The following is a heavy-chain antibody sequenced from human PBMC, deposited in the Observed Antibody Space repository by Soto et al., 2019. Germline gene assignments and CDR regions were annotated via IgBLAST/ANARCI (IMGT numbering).Heavy chain of an antibody. D-gene: IGHD5-18*01. CDR1: GFTFSSYW. CDR3: ATQPGGYSYGYDY. CDR2: IKQDGSEK. Sequence: VGSLRLSCAASGFTFSSYWMSWVRQAPGKGLEWVANIKQDGSEKYYVDSVKGRFTISRDNAKNSLYLQMNSLRAEDTAVYYCATQPGGYSYGYDYWGQGTLVTVSS. V-gene: IGHV3-7*01. J-gene: IGHJ4*02.